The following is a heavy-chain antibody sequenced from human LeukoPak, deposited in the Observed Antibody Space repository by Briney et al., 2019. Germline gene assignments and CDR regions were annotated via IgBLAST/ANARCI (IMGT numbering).Heavy chain of an antibody. CDR1: GFTFSSYG. Sequence: RSGGSLRLSCAASGFTFSSYGMHWVRQAPGKGLEGVAVIWYDGSNKYYADSAKGRFTISRDNSKNTLYLQMHSLRAEDTAVYYCARGDYDFSSAPPDYWGQGTLVTVSS. CDR2: IWYDGSNK. D-gene: IGHD3-3*01. J-gene: IGHJ4*02. V-gene: IGHV3-33*01. CDR3: ARGDYDFSSAPPDY.